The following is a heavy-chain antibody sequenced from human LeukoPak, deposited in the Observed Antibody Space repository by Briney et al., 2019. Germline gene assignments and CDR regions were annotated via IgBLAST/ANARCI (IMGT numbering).Heavy chain of an antibody. CDR3: ARSPAGANYYLDV. V-gene: IGHV3-48*04. Sequence: GGSLRLSCAASGFIFSSYSMNWVRQAPGKGLEWVSYISSSSSTIYYADSVKGRFTISRDNAKNSLSLQMNSLRAEDTAVYYCARSPAGANYYLDVWGKGTTVTISS. J-gene: IGHJ6*03. D-gene: IGHD1-14*01. CDR1: GFIFSSYS. CDR2: ISSSSSTI.